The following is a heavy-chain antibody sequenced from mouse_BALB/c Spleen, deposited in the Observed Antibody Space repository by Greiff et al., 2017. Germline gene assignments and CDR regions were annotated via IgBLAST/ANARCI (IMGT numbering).Heavy chain of an antibody. Sequence: VKLQESGPGLVAPSQSLSITCTVSGFSLTSYGVHWVRQPPGKGLEWLGVIWAGGSTNYNSALMSRLSISKDNSKSQVFLKMNSLQTDDTAMYYCARGAYFDVWGAGTTVTVSS. CDR3: ARGAYFDV. CDR1: GFSLTSYG. J-gene: IGHJ1*01. CDR2: IWAGGST. V-gene: IGHV2-9*02.